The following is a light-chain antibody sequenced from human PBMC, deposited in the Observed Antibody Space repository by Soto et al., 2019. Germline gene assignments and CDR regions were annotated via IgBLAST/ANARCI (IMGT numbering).Light chain of an antibody. CDR1: QSVLYSSNNKNY. J-gene: IGKJ1*01. CDR3: QQYYSTSWT. Sequence: VLTPSPDSLAVSLSARATINCKSSQSVLYSSNNKNYLAWYQQKPGQPPKLLIYWASTRESGVPDRFSGSGSGTDFTLTISSLQAEDVAVYYCQQYYSTSWTFGHGTKVDIK. CDR2: WAS. V-gene: IGKV4-1*01.